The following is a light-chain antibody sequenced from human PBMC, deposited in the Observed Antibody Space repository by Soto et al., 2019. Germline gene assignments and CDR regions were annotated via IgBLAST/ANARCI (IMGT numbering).Light chain of an antibody. Sequence: ALTQPASVSGSPGQSITISCTGTSGDIGGYNFVSWYQQHPGKAPKVIIYEVSNRPSGVSNRFSGSKSGNTASLTISGLQAEDEADYYCNSYTSTSARVFGGGTKVTVL. CDR2: EVS. V-gene: IGLV2-14*01. CDR3: NSYTSTSARV. J-gene: IGLJ3*02. CDR1: SGDIGGYNF.